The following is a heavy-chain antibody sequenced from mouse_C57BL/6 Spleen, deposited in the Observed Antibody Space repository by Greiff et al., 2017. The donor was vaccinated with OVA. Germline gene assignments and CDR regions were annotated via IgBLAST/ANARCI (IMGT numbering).Heavy chain of an antibody. CDR2: INPNNGGT. CDR3: ASYDYPYYYAMDY. V-gene: IGHV1-22*01. Sequence: EVQLQQSGPELVKPGASVKMSCKASGYTFTDYNMHWVKQSHGKSLEWIGYINPNNGGTSYNQKFKGKATLTVNTSSSTAYMELRSLTSEDSAVYYCASYDYPYYYAMDYWGQGTSVTVSS. CDR1: GYTFTDYN. D-gene: IGHD2-4*01. J-gene: IGHJ4*01.